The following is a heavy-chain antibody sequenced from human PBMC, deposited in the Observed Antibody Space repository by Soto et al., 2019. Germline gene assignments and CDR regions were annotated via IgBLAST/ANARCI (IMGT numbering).Heavy chain of an antibody. J-gene: IGHJ4*02. CDR1: GGSISSGGYY. V-gene: IGHV4-31*03. CDR3: ARGGYSGYDFDY. Sequence: PSETLSLTCTVSGGSISSGGYYWSWIRQHPGKGLEWIGYIYYSGSTYYNPSLKSRVTISVDTSKNQFSLELSRLRSDDTAVYYCARGGYSGYDFDYWGQGTLVTVSS. CDR2: IYYSGST. D-gene: IGHD5-12*01.